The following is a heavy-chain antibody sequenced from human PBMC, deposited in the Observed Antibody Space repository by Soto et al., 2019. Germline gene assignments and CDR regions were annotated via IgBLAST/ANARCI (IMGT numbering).Heavy chain of an antibody. CDR3: ASASAWGSSWYGSFDY. CDR2: IYYSGST. J-gene: IGHJ4*02. Sequence: PSETLSLTCTVSGGSISSGGYYWSWIRQHPGKGLEWIGYIYYSGSTYYNPSLKSRVTTSVDTSKNQFSLKLSSVTAADTAVYYCASASAWGSSWYGSFDYWGQGTLVTVSS. D-gene: IGHD6-13*01. CDR1: GGSISSGGYY. V-gene: IGHV4-31*03.